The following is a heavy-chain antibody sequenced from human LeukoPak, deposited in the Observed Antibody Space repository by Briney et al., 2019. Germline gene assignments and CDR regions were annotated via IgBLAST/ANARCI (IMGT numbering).Heavy chain of an antibody. CDR2: IKQDGSEK. CDR1: GFTFSSYW. D-gene: IGHD3-3*01. CDR3: ARGRITISGVVILSYFDY. Sequence: GGSLRLSCAASGFTFSSYWMSWVRQAPGKGLEWVANIKQDGSEKYYVDSVKGRFTISRDNAKNSLYLQMNSLRAEDTAVYYCARGRITISGVVILSYFDYWGQGTLVTVSS. J-gene: IGHJ4*02. V-gene: IGHV3-7*01.